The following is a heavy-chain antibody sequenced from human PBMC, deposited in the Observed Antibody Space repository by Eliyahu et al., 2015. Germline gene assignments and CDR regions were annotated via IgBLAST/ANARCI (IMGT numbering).Heavy chain of an antibody. J-gene: IGHJ6*02. D-gene: IGHD2-2*01. CDR3: ARSFDDSSSRTAMDV. V-gene: IGHV3-30*03. CDR2: ISYDGKDE. Sequence: QVHLEESGGGVIQPGRSXRLSCAASGXXFSDYGRHWVRQAPGKGLESVAVISYDGKDEYYADSVRGRFTISRDNSKNTLYLRMNSLRPDDTAVYYCARSFDDSSSRTAMDVWGQGTTVTVSS. CDR1: GXXFSDYG.